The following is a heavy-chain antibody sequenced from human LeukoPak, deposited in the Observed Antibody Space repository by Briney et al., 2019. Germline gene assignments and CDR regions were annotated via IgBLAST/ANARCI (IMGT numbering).Heavy chain of an antibody. CDR1: GFSLSNAW. D-gene: IGHD4-11*01. V-gene: IGHV3-48*01. Sequence: PGGSLRLSCAASGFSLSNAWMSWVRQAPGKGLEWVSYISGSSDSIYYADSVKGRFTISRDNAKSSLYMQMNSLRAEDTAMYFCARMSSTVTIPFDHWGQGTLVTVSS. CDR3: ARMSSTVTIPFDH. J-gene: IGHJ4*02. CDR2: ISGSSDSI.